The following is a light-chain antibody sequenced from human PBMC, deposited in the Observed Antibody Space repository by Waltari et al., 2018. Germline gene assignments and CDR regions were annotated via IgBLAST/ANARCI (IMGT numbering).Light chain of an antibody. V-gene: IGKV3-11*01. J-gene: IGKJ1*01. Sequence: EIVLTQSPATLSLSPGERATLSCRASQSVSSNLAWYQQKPGQAPRLLIYDTSNRATGIPARFSGSGSGTDFTLTISSLEPEDFAVYYWQQRSNWRTFGQGTKVEIK. CDR2: DTS. CDR1: QSVSSN. CDR3: QQRSNWRT.